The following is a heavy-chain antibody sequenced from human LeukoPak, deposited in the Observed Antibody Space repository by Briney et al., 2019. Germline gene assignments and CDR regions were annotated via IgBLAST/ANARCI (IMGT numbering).Heavy chain of an antibody. J-gene: IGHJ5*02. CDR1: GYTFIGYY. CDR2: INPNTGDT. Sequence: ASVKVSCKTSGYTFIGYYMYWVRQAPGQGLESMGWINPNTGDTKYAQKFQGRVTMTRDTSINTIYMELSRLTSDDTAVYYCTRVGLNPWGQGTLVTVSS. D-gene: IGHD3-16*01. CDR3: TRVGLNP. V-gene: IGHV1-2*02.